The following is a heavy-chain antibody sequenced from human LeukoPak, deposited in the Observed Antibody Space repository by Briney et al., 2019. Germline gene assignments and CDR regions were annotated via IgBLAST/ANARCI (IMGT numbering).Heavy chain of an antibody. CDR1: GGSISTYY. V-gene: IGHV4-59*01. CDR2: VYYSGST. CDR3: AREGIGGYFEY. Sequence: SETQSLTCTVSGGSISTYYWSWIRQPPGKGLEWIGYVYYSGSTNYNPSLKSRVTISVDTSKNQFSLRLSSVTAADTAVYYCAREGIGGYFEYWGQGTLVTVSS. D-gene: IGHD3-10*01. J-gene: IGHJ4*02.